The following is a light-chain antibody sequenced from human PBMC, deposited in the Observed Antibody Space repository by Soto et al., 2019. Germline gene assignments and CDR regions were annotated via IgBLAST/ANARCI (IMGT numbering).Light chain of an antibody. Sequence: MVLTQCPGTLSLCPGERATLSPSPSQSVSSSYLAWYQQKPGQPPRVLIYGASTRATGIPARFSGSGYGTEFNLTINSLQSEDFAVYYCQQYNNWPRTFGQGTRLEIK. J-gene: IGKJ5*01. CDR2: GAS. CDR3: QQYNNWPRT. CDR1: QSVSSSY. V-gene: IGKV3-15*01.